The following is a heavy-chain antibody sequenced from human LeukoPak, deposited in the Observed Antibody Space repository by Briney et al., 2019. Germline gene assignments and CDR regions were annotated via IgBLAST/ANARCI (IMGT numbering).Heavy chain of an antibody. CDR1: GYSFGSSW. D-gene: IGHD5-18*01. V-gene: IGHV5-51*01. CDR3: ARRQTYSYGLDY. CDR2: IYPGDSDT. Sequence: GESLQISCKGSGYSFGSSWIAWVRQLPGKGLEWMGIIYPGDSDTRYSPSFQGQVTISADKSIGTAYLQWSSLKTSDTAIYYCARRQTYSYGLDYWGQGTLVTVSS. J-gene: IGHJ4*02.